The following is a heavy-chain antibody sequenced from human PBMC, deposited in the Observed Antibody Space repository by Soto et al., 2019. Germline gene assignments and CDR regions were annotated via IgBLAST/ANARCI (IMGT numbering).Heavy chain of an antibody. Sequence: QVQLQESGPGLVKPSETLSLTCTVSGGSISSYYWNWIRQPPGKGLEWIGYFHYNGTTNYNPSLKSRVTISLDTSKNQCSLNLSSVTAADTAIYYCARAYDYGSSGYSEFGSWGQGIVVTVSS. V-gene: IGHV4-59*01. D-gene: IGHD3-22*01. CDR1: GGSISSYY. J-gene: IGHJ5*01. CDR3: ARAYDYGSSGYSEFGS. CDR2: FHYNGTT.